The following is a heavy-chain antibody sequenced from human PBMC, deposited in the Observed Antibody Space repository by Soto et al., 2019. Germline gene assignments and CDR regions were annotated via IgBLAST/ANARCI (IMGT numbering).Heavy chain of an antibody. CDR3: ARVKGGSYYDYIWGSYRDDAFDI. CDR1: GGSISSYY. CDR2: IYYSGST. Sequence: QVQLQESGPGLVKPSETLSLTCTVSGGSISSYYWSWIRQPPGKGLEWIGYIYYSGSTNYNPSLNSRVTISVDTSKNQFSLKLSSVTAADTAVYYCARVKGGSYYDYIWGSYRDDAFDIWGQGTMVTVSS. D-gene: IGHD3-16*02. J-gene: IGHJ3*02. V-gene: IGHV4-59*01.